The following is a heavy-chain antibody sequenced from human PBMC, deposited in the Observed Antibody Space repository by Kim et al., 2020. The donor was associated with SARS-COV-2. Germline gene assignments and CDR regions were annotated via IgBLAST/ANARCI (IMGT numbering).Heavy chain of an antibody. CDR1: GFTHYTHG. J-gene: IGHJ1*01. V-gene: IGHV3-21*04. Sequence: GGSLRLSCAASGFTHYTHGMDWVRQAPGKGLEWVSSITISSGRTYYTDSVKGRFTISRDNSKNTLHLEMEGLRAEDTALYYCASDAFGGFSFWGQ. CDR2: ITISSGRT. D-gene: IGHD3-10*01. CDR3: ASDAFGGFSF.